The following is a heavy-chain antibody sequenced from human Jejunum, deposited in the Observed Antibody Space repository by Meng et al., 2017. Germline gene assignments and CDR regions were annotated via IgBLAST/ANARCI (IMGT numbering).Heavy chain of an antibody. CDR1: GGSMSNNF. V-gene: IGHV4-59*01. D-gene: IGHD2/OR15-2a*01. J-gene: IGHJ4*01. Sequence: QLQESGPGLAKPSETLSLTCTVSGGSMSNNFWSWIRQPPGGRLEWIGYIHSSGRATYNPSLNSRVTISVDTSKYHFSLRLSSVTAADTAVYYCATNRGPSNYFFDYWGQGTLVTVSS. CDR3: ATNRGPSNYFFDY. CDR2: IHSSGRA.